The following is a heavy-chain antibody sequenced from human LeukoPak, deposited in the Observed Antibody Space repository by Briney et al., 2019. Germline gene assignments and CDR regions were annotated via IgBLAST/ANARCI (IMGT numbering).Heavy chain of an antibody. CDR2: IYYSGST. V-gene: IGHV4-59*08. CDR1: GGSISSYY. CDR3: ARHDILTGYLNAFDI. D-gene: IGHD3-9*01. Sequence: PSGTLSLTCTVSGGSISSYYWSWIRQPPGKGLEWIGYIYYSGSTNYNPSLKSRVTISVDTSKNQFSLKLSSVTAADTAVYYCARHDILTGYLNAFDIWGQGTMVTVSS. J-gene: IGHJ3*02.